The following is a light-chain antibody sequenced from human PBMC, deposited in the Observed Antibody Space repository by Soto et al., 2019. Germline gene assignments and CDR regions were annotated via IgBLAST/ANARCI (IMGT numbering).Light chain of an antibody. CDR3: QQYNHWRSIS. J-gene: IGKJ5*01. CDR1: QSVSRK. V-gene: IGKV3-15*01. CDR2: DTS. Sequence: MTQSPSTLSASVGDRVTITCRASQSVSRKLAWYQHKPGQAPRLLIYDTSTRAADIPARFSGSGSGTDFTLTISSLQSEDFAVYYCQQYNHWRSISFGQGTRLEIK.